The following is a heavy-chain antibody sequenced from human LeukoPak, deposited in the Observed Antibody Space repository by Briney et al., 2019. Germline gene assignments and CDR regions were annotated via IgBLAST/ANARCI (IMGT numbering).Heavy chain of an antibody. CDR2: TKQDGSEK. CDR1: GFTFRTYW. V-gene: IGHV3-7*03. Sequence: GGSLRLSCEGSGFTFRTYWMTWVRQAPGKGLEWVANTKQDGSEKYYVDSVKGRFTISRDNAQNSLYLKMNSLRAEDTAVYYCARPRDSGWSKTWDYWGQGTLVTVSS. J-gene: IGHJ4*02. D-gene: IGHD6-13*01. CDR3: ARPRDSGWSKTWDY.